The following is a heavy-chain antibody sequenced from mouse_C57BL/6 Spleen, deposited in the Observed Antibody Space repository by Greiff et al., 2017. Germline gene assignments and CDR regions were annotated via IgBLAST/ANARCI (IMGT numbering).Heavy chain of an antibody. Sequence: VQLQQPGAELVRPGSSVKLSCKASGYTFTSYWMHWVKQRPIQGLEWIGNIDPSDSETHYNQKFKDKATLTVDKSSSPAYMQLSSLTSEDSAVYYCARGYGSSHWYFDVWGTGTTVTVSS. CDR2: IDPSDSET. CDR1: GYTFTSYW. CDR3: ARGYGSSHWYFDV. J-gene: IGHJ1*03. D-gene: IGHD1-1*01. V-gene: IGHV1-52*01.